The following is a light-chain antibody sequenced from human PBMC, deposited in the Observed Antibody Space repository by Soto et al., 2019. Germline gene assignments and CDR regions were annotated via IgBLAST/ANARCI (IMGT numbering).Light chain of an antibody. CDR1: QSSRTY. J-gene: IGKJ2*01. V-gene: IGKV1-39*01. CDR2: LAS. CDR3: LQSYGSPYP. Sequence: DIQMTQSPSSLSASVGDRVNITCRASQSSRTYLNWYQHRPCRAPKLLISLASSGQSGVPSRFSGSGSGTEFTLTISRLQPEEIATYYCLQSYGSPYPFGQGTKVEIK.